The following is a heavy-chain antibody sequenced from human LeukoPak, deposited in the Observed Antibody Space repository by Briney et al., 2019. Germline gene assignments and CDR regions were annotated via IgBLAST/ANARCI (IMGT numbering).Heavy chain of an antibody. Sequence: PGGSLRLSCAASGFTFSSYSMNWVRQAPGRGLEWVSYVSSSSSYMYYADSMKGRFTISRDNAKSSLYLQMNSLRAEDTAVYYCAKESFTYCSSTSCHDFDYWGQGTLVTVSS. CDR2: VSSSSSYM. V-gene: IGHV3-21*01. CDR3: AKESFTYCSSTSCHDFDY. D-gene: IGHD2-2*01. J-gene: IGHJ4*02. CDR1: GFTFSSYS.